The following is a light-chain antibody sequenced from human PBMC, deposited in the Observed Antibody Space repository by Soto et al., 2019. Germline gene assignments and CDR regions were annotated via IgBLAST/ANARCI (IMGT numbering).Light chain of an antibody. CDR2: KDT. CDR1: ALPKQF. CDR3: QSADSSGTYV. Sequence: SYELTQPPSVSVSPGQTARITCSGDALPKQFAYWYQQKPGQAPVLLIYKDTERPSGIPERFSGSRSGTTVTLTISGVQAEDEADYYCQSADSSGTYVLGTGTKLTVL. J-gene: IGLJ1*01. V-gene: IGLV3-25*03.